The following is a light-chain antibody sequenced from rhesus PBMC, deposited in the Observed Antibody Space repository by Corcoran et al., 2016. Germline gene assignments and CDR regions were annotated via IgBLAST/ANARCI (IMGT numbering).Light chain of an antibody. Sequence: EIVMTQSPATLSLPPGETATIPCRTSQSVSSYLDWYQKKPGPAPRLLIDGAVSRATGIPDRLSGSGSGTDFTIPNSSLEPEDFEVYCCQGHSNLSTFGGGTKVEIK. J-gene: IGKJ4*01. V-gene: IGKV3-31*02. CDR3: QGHSNLST. CDR2: GAV. CDR1: QSVSSY.